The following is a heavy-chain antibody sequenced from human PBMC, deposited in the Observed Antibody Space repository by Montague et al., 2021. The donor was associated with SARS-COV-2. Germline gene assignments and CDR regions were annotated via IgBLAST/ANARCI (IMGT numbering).Heavy chain of an antibody. J-gene: IGHJ4*02. D-gene: IGHD3-22*01. CDR1: GGSISSYY. CDR2: IYYSGST. Sequence: SETLSLTCTVSGGSISSYYWSWIRQPPGKGLEWIGYIYYSGSTNYNPSLKSRVTISVDTSKNQFSLKLSSVTAADTAVYYCARDSHYYDSSGHLDYWGQGTLVTVSS. CDR3: ARDSHYYDSSGHLDY. V-gene: IGHV4-59*13.